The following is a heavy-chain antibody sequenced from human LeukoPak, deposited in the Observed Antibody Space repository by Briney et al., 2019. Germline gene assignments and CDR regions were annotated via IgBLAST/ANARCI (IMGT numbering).Heavy chain of an antibody. D-gene: IGHD3-22*01. J-gene: IGHJ6*03. CDR3: ARGRHDITMIVVVMTSVSYYLDV. Sequence: SETLSLTCAVYGGSFSGYHWTWIRQSPGKGLEWIGDINPSGSTYYNPSLKSRLTISVDTSKNQFSLKLRSVTAADTAVYYCARGRHDITMIVVVMTSVSYYLDVRGKGTTVTVS. CDR1: GGSFSGYH. V-gene: IGHV4-34*01. CDR2: INPSGST.